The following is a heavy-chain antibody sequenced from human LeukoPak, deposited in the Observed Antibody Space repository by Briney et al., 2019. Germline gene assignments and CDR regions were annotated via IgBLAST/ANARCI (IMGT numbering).Heavy chain of an antibody. Sequence: ASVKVSCKASGYTFTGYYMHWVRQAPGQGLEWMGWINPNSGGTNYAQKFQGRVTMTRDTSIGTAYMELSRLRSDDTAVYYCARDVGGDYGFDYWGQGTLVTVSS. V-gene: IGHV1-2*02. J-gene: IGHJ4*02. CDR1: GYTFTGYY. CDR3: ARDVGGDYGFDY. D-gene: IGHD4-17*01. CDR2: INPNSGGT.